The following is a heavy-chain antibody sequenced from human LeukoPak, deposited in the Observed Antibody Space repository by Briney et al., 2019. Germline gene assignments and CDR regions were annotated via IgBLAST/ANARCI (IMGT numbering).Heavy chain of an antibody. CDR3: ARDTSGGSYYYYYYMDV. V-gene: IGHV1-8*03. CDR2: MNPNSGNT. J-gene: IGHJ6*03. CDR1: GYTFTSYD. D-gene: IGHD3-10*01. Sequence: ASVKVSCKASGYTFTSYDINWVRQATGQGLEWMGWMNPNSGNTGYAQKFQGRVTITRNTSISTAYMELSSLRSDDTAVYYCARDTSGGSYYYYYYMDVWGKGTTVTVSS.